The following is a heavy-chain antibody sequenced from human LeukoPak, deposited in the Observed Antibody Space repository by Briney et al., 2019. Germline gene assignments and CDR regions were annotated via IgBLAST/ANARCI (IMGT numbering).Heavy chain of an antibody. CDR1: GGSISSGSYY. Sequence: NPSETLSLTCTVSGGSISSGSYYWSWIRQPPGKGLEWIGYIYYSGSTNYNPSLKSRVTISVDTSKNQFSLKLSSVTAADTAVYYCARVRSGYYYYMDVWGKGITVTISS. J-gene: IGHJ6*03. V-gene: IGHV4-61*01. CDR2: IYYSGST. D-gene: IGHD3-10*01. CDR3: ARVRSGYYYYMDV.